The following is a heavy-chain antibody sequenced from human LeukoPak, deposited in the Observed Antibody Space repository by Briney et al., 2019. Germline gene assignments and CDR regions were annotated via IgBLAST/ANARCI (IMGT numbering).Heavy chain of an antibody. CDR1: GGSISSGSYY. V-gene: IGHV4-61*09. Sequence: SETLSLTCTVSGGSISSGSYYWNWIRQPAGKGLEWIGHIYTSGSTNYNPSLKSRVTISVDTSKSQFSLKLSSVTAADTAVYYCARDASFYGSGNIYDAFDIWGQGTMVTVSS. J-gene: IGHJ3*02. D-gene: IGHD3-10*01. CDR3: ARDASFYGSGNIYDAFDI. CDR2: IYTSGST.